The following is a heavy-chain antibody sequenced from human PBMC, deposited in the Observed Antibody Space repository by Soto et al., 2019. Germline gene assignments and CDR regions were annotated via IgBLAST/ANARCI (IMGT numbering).Heavy chain of an antibody. Sequence: ASVKVSCKASAYTFTSYSMHWVRQAPGQRLEWMGWINAGNGNTKYSQKFQGRVTITRDTSASTAYMELSSLRSEDTAVYYCARDRFITIFGVVLNKYYYYGMDVWGQGTTVTV. CDR2: INAGNGNT. CDR3: ARDRFITIFGVVLNKYYYYGMDV. CDR1: AYTFTSYS. D-gene: IGHD3-3*01. J-gene: IGHJ6*02. V-gene: IGHV1-3*01.